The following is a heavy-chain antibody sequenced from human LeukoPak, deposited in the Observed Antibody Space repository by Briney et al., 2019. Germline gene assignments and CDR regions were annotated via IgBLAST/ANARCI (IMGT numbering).Heavy chain of an antibody. D-gene: IGHD3-22*01. J-gene: IGHJ4*02. CDR1: GGSFSSYY. Sequence: TSETLSLTCAVYGGSFSSYYWGWIRQPPGKGLEWIGSIYYSGSTYYNPSLKSRVTISVDTSKNQFSLKLSSVTAADTAVYYCARIADYYDSSGYYYPDDYWGQGTLVTVSS. CDR2: IYYSGST. V-gene: IGHV4-39*01. CDR3: ARIADYYDSSGYYYPDDY.